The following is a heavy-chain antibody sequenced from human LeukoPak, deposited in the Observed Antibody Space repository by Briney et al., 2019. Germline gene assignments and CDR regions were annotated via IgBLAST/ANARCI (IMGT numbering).Heavy chain of an antibody. CDR1: GVMFNTFG. CDR3: AIGARSYSTCPLHIGEF. V-gene: IGHV3-30*02. CDR2: VRYDGSSS. J-gene: IGHJ4*02. D-gene: IGHD4/OR15-4a*01. Sequence: PGGSLRLSCEVSGVMFNTFGMHWVRQAPGKGLEWVAFVRYDGSSSFYADSVKGRFTISRDDSKDTVYVQMTSLRPEDTAAYYCAIGARSYSTCPLHIGEFWSQGTPVTVSS.